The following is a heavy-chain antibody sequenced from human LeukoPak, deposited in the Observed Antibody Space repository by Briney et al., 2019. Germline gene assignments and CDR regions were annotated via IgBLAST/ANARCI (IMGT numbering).Heavy chain of an antibody. Sequence: SETLSLTCTVSGGSISSYYWSWIRQPPGKGLEWIGYIYYSGSTNYNPSLKSRVTISVDTSKNQFSLKLSSVTAADTAVYYCAREGHKRWLQLPTDYWGQGTLVTVSS. D-gene: IGHD5-24*01. CDR3: AREGHKRWLQLPTDY. V-gene: IGHV4-59*01. CDR2: IYYSGST. CDR1: GGSISSYY. J-gene: IGHJ4*02.